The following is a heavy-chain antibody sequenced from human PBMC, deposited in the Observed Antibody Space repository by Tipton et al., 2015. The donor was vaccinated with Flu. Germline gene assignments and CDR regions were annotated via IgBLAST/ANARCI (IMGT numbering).Heavy chain of an antibody. V-gene: IGHV4-38-2*02. D-gene: IGHD4-11*01. CDR3: VRRGYSNYVSEPKNWFDP. CDR1: GYSISSDYY. CDR2: VFRSGSG. Sequence: TLSLTCTVSGYSISSDYYWGWIRQPPGRGLEWIGNVFRSGSGYLNPSLKSRVAISIDTSRKQFSLKLSSLTAADTAVYFCVRRGYSNYVSEPKNWFDPWGQGVLVTVSS. J-gene: IGHJ5*02.